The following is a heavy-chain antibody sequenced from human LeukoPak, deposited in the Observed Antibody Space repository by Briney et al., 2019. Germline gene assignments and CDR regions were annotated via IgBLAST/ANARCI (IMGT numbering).Heavy chain of an antibody. CDR1: GGSISDYF. V-gene: IGHV4-59*08. J-gene: IGHJ4*02. Sequence: PSETLSLTCTVSGGSISDYFWTWIRQPPGKGLEWIGYIYYTGSTNYNPSLKSRVTLSVDTSKNQSSLKLTSVTAADTAVYYCARRRDTAIDYWGQGILVTVSS. D-gene: IGHD5-18*01. CDR3: ARRRDTAIDY. CDR2: IYYTGST.